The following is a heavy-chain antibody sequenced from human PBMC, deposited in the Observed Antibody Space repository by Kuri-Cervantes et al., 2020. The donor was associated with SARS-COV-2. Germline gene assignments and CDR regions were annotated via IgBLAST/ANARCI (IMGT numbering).Heavy chain of an antibody. D-gene: IGHD3-16*01. J-gene: IGHJ4*02. V-gene: IGHV4-59*12. CDR2: IYYSGST. Sequence: SETLSLTCTVSGGSISSYYWSWIRQPPGKGLEWIGYIYYSGSTNYNPSLKSRVTISVDTSKNQFSLKLSSVTAADTAVYYCATVIDYGSTLFDYWGQGTLVTVSS. CDR3: ATVIDYGSTLFDY. CDR1: GGSISSYY.